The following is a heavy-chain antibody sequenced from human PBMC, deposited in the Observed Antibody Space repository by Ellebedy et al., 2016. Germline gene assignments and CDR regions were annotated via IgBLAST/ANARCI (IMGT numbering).Heavy chain of an antibody. V-gene: IGHV3-23*01. Sequence: GESLKISCAASGFTFSSYAMSWVRQAPGKGLEWVSAISGSGGSTYYADSVKGRFTISRDNSKSTLYLQMNSLRAEDTAVYYCAKVLGTSFGVVDITQPFDYWGQGTLVTVSS. CDR2: ISGSGGST. J-gene: IGHJ4*02. CDR3: AKVLGTSFGVVDITQPFDY. D-gene: IGHD3-3*01. CDR1: GFTFSSYA.